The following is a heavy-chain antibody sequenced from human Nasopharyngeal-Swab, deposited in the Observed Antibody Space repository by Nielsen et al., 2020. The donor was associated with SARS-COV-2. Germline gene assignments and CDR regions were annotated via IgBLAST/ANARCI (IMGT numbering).Heavy chain of an antibody. CDR3: ARIRSDDALYRYYYYYYGMDV. V-gene: IGHV3-48*03. D-gene: IGHD2-8*02. Sequence: VRQAPGKGLEWVSYISSSGSTIYYADSVKGRFTISRDNAKNSLYLQMNSLRAEDTAVYYCARIRSDDALYRYYYYYYGMDVWGQGTTVTVSS. J-gene: IGHJ6*02. CDR2: ISSSGSTI.